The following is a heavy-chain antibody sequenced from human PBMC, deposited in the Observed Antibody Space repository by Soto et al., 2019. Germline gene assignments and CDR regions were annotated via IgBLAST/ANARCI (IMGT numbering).Heavy chain of an antibody. CDR2: VSIGGST. D-gene: IGHD2-15*01. Sequence: DVKLLESGGGLVQPEGSLRLSCAAFGFTFSSYAMGWVRQGPGKGLEWVAVVSIGGSTHYAYSVRGLFTISRDNFKNTLSLKMNSLAAEDPAVYCCAKRRGAGGHFDYWCQGALVTVSS. V-gene: IGHV3-23*01. J-gene: IGHJ4*02. CDR3: AKRRGAGGHFDY. CDR1: GFTFSSYA.